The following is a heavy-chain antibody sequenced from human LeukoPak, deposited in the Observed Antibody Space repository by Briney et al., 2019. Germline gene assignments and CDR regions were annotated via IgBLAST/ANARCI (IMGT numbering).Heavy chain of an antibody. D-gene: IGHD1-26*01. CDR2: IYYSGST. J-gene: IGHJ3*02. Sequence: SETLSLTCTVSGGSISSYYWSWIRQPPGKGLEWIGYIYYSGSTNYNPSLKSRVTISVDTSKNQFSLKLSSATAADTAVYYCARDLWPKWTDRGDAFDIWGQGTMVTVSS. CDR1: GGSISSYY. CDR3: ARDLWPKWTDRGDAFDI. V-gene: IGHV4-59*01.